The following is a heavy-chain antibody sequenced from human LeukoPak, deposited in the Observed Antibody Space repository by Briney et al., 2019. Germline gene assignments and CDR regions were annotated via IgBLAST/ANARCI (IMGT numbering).Heavy chain of an antibody. D-gene: IGHD3-3*01. V-gene: IGHV1-8*01. J-gene: IGHJ6*03. CDR2: MNPNSGNT. CDR3: ARMGYDFWSGYYSYYYYYMDV. CDR1: GYTFTSYD. Sequence: ASVKVSCKASGYTFTSYDINWVRQATGQGPEWMGWMNPNSGNTGYAQKFQGRVTMTRNTSISTAYMELSSLRSEDTAVYYCARMGYDFWSGYYSYYYYYMDVWGKGTTVTVSS.